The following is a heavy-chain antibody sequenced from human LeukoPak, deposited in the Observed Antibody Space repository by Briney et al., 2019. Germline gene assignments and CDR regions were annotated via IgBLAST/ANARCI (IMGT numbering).Heavy chain of an antibody. CDR3: ATAPAAADSF. CDR2: IERDGSEK. V-gene: IGHV3-7*01. D-gene: IGHD6-13*01. J-gene: IGHJ4*02. Sequence: GGSLRLSCAASGFTFSNFWMTWVRQAPGKGLGWVANIERDGSEKTYVDSVKGRFTISRDNAKNSLFLQMSSLRADDTAVYYCATAPAAADSFWGQGTLVAVSS. CDR1: GFTFSNFW.